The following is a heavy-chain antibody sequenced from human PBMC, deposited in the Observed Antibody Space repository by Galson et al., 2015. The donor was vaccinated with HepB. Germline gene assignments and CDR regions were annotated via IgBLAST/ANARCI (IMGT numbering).Heavy chain of an antibody. CDR1: GGTFSSYA. J-gene: IGHJ4*02. CDR2: IIPIFGIA. D-gene: IGHD5-18*01. CDR3: NCGYSCGRSIDY. Sequence: SVKVSCKASGGTFSSYAISWVRQAPGQGLEWMGGIIPIFGIANYAQKFQGRVTITADKSTSTAYMELSSLRSEDTAVYYCNCGYSCGRSIDYWGQGTLVTVSS. V-gene: IGHV1-69*10.